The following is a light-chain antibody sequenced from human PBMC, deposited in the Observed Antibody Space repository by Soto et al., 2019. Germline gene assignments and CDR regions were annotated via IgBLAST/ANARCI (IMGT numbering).Light chain of an antibody. V-gene: IGLV2-8*01. CDR2: EVV. J-gene: IGLJ1*01. CDR1: KNDIGVYDF. CDR3: QSYDKRVTAYV. Sequence: QSALAQPPSASGSPGQSVTISCTGTKNDIGVYDFVSWYQHHPGKAPRLIIYEVVQRPSGVPDRFSGSKSGTSASLAITGLQAEDEGHYFCQSYDKRVTAYVFGSGTKVTV.